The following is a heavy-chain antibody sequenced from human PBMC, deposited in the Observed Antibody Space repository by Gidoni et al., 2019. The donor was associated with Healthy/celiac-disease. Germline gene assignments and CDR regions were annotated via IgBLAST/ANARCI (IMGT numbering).Heavy chain of an antibody. Sequence: QGLEWMGWISAYNGNTNYAQKLQGRVTMTTDTSTSTAYMELRSLRSDDTAVYYCATGECPPFDYWGQGTLVTVSS. CDR3: ATGECPPFDY. J-gene: IGHJ4*02. V-gene: IGHV1-18*01. D-gene: IGHD3-10*01. CDR2: ISAYNGNT.